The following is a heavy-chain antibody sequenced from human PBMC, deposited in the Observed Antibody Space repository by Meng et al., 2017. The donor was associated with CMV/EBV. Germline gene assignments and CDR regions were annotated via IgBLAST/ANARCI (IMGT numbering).Heavy chain of an antibody. CDR2: IYYSGST. Sequence: SETLSLTCPVPGGSISSISYYWGWIRQPPGKGLEWIGSIYYSGSTYYNPSLKSPVTISVDTSKNQFSLNLGSVTAANTAVYYCARHHYDSVTGYYPYAWFDPWGQGTLVTVSS. CDR1: GGSISSISYY. CDR3: ARHHYDSVTGYYPYAWFDP. V-gene: IGHV4-39*01. D-gene: IGHD3-9*01. J-gene: IGHJ5*02.